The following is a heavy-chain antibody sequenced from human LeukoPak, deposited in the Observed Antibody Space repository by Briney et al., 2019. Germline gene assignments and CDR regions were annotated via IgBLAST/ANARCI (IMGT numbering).Heavy chain of an antibody. J-gene: IGHJ6*04. CDR3: ARGYYGSGSLWGMDV. D-gene: IGHD3-10*01. Sequence: PSGTLSLTCAVSGGSISSSNWWSWVRQPPGKGLEGIGDIYHSGSTNYNTSLKSRVTISVDKSKNQFSLKLSSVTAADTAVYYCARGYYGSGSLWGMDVWGKGTTVTVSS. V-gene: IGHV4-4*02. CDR1: GGSISSSNW. CDR2: IYHSGST.